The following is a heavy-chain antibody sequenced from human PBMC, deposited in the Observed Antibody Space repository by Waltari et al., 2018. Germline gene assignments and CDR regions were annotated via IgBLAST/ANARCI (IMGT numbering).Heavy chain of an antibody. J-gene: IGHJ4*02. CDR2: FYYSGST. V-gene: IGHV4-59*01. CDR1: GCSISSYY. D-gene: IGHD6-19*01. CDR3: ARESSGWLYYFDY. Sequence: QVQLQESGPGLVKPSETLSLTCTVSGCSISSYYWSWIRQPPGKGLEWIGYFYYSGSTNYNPSLKSRVTISVDTSKKQFSLKLSSVTAADTAVYYCARESSGWLYYFDYWGQGTLVTVSS.